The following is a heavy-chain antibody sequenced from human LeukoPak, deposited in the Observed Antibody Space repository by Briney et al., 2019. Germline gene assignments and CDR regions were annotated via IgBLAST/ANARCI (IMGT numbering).Heavy chain of an antibody. V-gene: IGHV4-38-2*01. CDR1: GYSISSGYY. J-gene: IGHJ4*02. Sequence: KTSETLSLTCAVSGYSISSGYYWGWIRQPPGKGLEWIGSIYHSGSTYYNPSLKSRVTISVDTSKNQFSLKLSSVTAADTAVYYCARLRGYFDYWGQGTLVTVSS. CDR2: IYHSGST. CDR3: ARLRGYFDY.